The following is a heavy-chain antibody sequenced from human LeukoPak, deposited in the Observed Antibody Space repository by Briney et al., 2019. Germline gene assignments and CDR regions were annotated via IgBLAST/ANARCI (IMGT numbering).Heavy chain of an antibody. CDR1: GGTFSSYA. Sequence: SVKVSCKASGGTFSSYAISWVRQAPGQGLEWMGRIIPILGIANYAQKFQGRVTITADKSTSTAYMELSSLRSEDTAVYYCARVYGSAYYFDYWGQGTLVTVSS. CDR2: IIPILGIA. J-gene: IGHJ4*02. V-gene: IGHV1-69*04. D-gene: IGHD3-10*01. CDR3: ARVYGSAYYFDY.